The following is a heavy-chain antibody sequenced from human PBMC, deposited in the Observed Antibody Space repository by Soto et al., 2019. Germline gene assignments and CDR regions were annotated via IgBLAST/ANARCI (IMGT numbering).Heavy chain of an antibody. V-gene: IGHV3-30-3*01. D-gene: IGHD3-22*01. CDR2: ISYDGSNK. CDR3: ASEGYYDSSGYYTDY. Sequence: QVQLVESGGGVVQPGRSLRLSCAASGFTFSSYAMHWVRQAPGKGLEWVAVISYDGSNKYYADSVKGRFTISRDNSKNTLYLQRNSLRAEDTAVYYCASEGYYDSSGYYTDYWGQGTLVTVSS. CDR1: GFTFSSYA. J-gene: IGHJ4*02.